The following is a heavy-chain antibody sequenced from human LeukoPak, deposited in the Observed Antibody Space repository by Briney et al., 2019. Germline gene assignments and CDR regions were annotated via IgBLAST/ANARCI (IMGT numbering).Heavy chain of an antibody. CDR3: ARQGSGTPDY. CDR1: EFTVISAY. CDR2: ITSTASAI. V-gene: IGHV3-48*01. D-gene: IGHD3-10*01. Sequence: GGSLRLSCEASEFTVISAYMNWVRQAPGKGLEWVSHITSTASAIYYADSVRGRFTMSRDNARNTVYLQMNSLRVEDTAVYYCARQGSGTPDYWGQGTLVTVSS. J-gene: IGHJ4*02.